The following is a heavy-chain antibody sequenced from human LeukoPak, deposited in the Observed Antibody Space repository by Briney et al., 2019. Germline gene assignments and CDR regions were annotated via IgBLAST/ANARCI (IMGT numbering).Heavy chain of an antibody. CDR2: ITSAGRAI. CDR1: GFTFSDFY. D-gene: IGHD5-12*01. CDR3: ASDIVATSGDF. J-gene: IGHJ4*02. V-gene: IGHV3-11*01. Sequence: GGSPRLSCAASGFTFSDFYMSWIRQTPGKGLEWVSYITSAGRAIYYADSVQGRFTISRDNARNSLYLQMNGLRAEDTAVYYCASDIVATSGDFWGQGTLVTVSS.